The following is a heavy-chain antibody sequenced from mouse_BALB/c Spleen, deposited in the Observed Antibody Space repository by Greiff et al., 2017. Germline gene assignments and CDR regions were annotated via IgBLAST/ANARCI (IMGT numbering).Heavy chain of an antibody. CDR1: GFTFSSYA. D-gene: IGHD4-1*01. CDR2: ISSGGSYT. J-gene: IGHJ3*01. CDR3: ARSWDVAY. V-gene: IGHV5-9-4*01. Sequence: EVHLVESGGGLVKPGGSLKLSCAASGFTFSSYALSWVRQSPEKRLEWVAEISSGGSYTYYPDTVTGRFTISRDNAKNTLYLEMSSLRSEDTAMYYCARSWDVAYWGQGTLVTVSA.